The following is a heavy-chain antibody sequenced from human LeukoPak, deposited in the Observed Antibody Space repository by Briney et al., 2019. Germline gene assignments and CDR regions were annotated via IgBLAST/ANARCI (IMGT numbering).Heavy chain of an antibody. D-gene: IGHD3-10*01. Sequence: GGSLRLSCATSAFTLSSYIMHWVRQAPGKGLEYVAGISGNGDTTDYANSVKGRFTISRDNSKYTLYLQLGSLKPEDMAVYYCARGLKYSNFWSYYLDSWGQGTLVTVSS. V-gene: IGHV3-64*01. CDR3: ARGLKYSNFWSYYLDS. CDR1: AFTLSSYI. J-gene: IGHJ4*02. CDR2: ISGNGDTT.